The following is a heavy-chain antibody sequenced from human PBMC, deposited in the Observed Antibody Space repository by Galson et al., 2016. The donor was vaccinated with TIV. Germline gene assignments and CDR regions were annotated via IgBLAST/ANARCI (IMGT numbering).Heavy chain of an antibody. CDR3: ARDRRFGGNNCYLHYDYGMDV. Sequence: SLRLSCAPSGFLVSNNYMTWVRQAPGKGLEWVSIIYNDGATYYADSVRGRLIISRDNSKNTLHLQMNSLRPDDTAVYFCARDRRFGGNNCYLHYDYGMDVWGQGTTVTVS. D-gene: IGHD4-23*01. CDR1: GFLVSNNY. CDR2: IYNDGAT. J-gene: IGHJ6*02. V-gene: IGHV3-66*01.